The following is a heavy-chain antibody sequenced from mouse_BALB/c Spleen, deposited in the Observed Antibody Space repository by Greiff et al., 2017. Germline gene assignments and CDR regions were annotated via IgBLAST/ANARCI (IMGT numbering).Heavy chain of an antibody. Sequence: EVQGVESGGGLVKPGGSLKLSCAASGFTFSSYTMSWVRQTPEKRLEWVATISSGGSYTYYPDSVKGRFTISRDNAKNTLYLQMSSLKSEDTAMYYCTREATSLFDYWGQGTTLTVSS. V-gene: IGHV5-6-4*01. CDR1: GFTFSSYT. CDR2: ISSGGSYT. CDR3: TREATSLFDY. D-gene: IGHD1-2*01. J-gene: IGHJ2*01.